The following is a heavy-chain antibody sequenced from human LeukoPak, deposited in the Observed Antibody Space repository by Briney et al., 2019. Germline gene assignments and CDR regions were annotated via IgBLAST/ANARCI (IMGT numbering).Heavy chain of an antibody. CDR1: GGTFSSYA. D-gene: IGHD5-24*01. J-gene: IGHJ4*02. CDR2: IIPILGIA. V-gene: IGHV1-69*04. Sequence: ASVKVSCEASGGTFSSYAISWVRQTPGQGLEWMGRIIPILGIANYAQKLQGRVTITADKSQSTAYMELSSVRSEDTAVYYCARELEMARIDLDYWGQGTLVTVCS. CDR3: ARELEMARIDLDY.